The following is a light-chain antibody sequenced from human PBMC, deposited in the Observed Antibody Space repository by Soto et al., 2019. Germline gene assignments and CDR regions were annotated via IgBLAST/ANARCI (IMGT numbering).Light chain of an antibody. V-gene: IGLV2-14*01. J-gene: IGLJ1*01. CDR2: DVS. CDR3: SSYTSSSTPRV. Sequence: QSALTQPASVSGSPGQSITISCTGTSSDVGGYNYVSWYQQHPGKAPKLMIYDVSNRPSGVSNRFSGSKSGNTASLTISGLQAGDEADYYCSSYTSSSTPRVFGTGTKVTVL. CDR1: SSDVGGYNY.